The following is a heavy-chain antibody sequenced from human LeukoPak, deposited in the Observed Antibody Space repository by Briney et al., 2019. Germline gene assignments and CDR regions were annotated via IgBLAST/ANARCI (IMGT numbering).Heavy chain of an antibody. CDR3: ASSRNSSPYYYYMDV. V-gene: IGHV1-69*06. CDR2: IIPIFGTA. Sequence: ASVKVSCKASGGTFSSYAISWVRQAPGQGLGWMGGIIPIFGTANYAQKFQGRVTITADKSTSTAYMELSSLRSEDTAVYYCASSRNSSPYYYYMDVWGKGTTVTVSS. J-gene: IGHJ6*03. CDR1: GGTFSSYA. D-gene: IGHD6-13*01.